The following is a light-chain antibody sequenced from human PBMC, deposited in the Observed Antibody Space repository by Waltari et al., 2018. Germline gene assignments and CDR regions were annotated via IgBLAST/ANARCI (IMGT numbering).Light chain of an antibody. Sequence: EIVLTQSPATLSLSPGERATLSCRASQSVSSYLAWYQQKPGQAPRLLIYDASNRATGIPARFSGSGSGTDFTRTISSLGPEEFAVYYCQQRSNWPPVLTFGGGTKVEIK. CDR3: QQRSNWPPVLT. J-gene: IGKJ4*01. CDR1: QSVSSY. V-gene: IGKV3-11*01. CDR2: DAS.